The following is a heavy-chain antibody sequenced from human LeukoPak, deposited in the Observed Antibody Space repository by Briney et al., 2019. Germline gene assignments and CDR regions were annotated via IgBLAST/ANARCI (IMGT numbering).Heavy chain of an antibody. CDR3: ARDRHPRDAFDI. V-gene: IGHV4-34*01. J-gene: IGHJ3*02. CDR2: INHSGST. CDR1: GGSISSGGYP. Sequence: SETLSLTCAVSGGSISSGGYPWSWIRQPPGKGLEWIGEINHSGSTNYNPSLKSRVTISVDTSKNQFSLKLSSVTAADTAVYYCARDRHPRDAFDIWGQGTMVTVSS.